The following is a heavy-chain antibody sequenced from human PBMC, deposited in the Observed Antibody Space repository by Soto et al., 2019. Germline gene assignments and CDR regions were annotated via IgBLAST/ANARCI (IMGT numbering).Heavy chain of an antibody. CDR1: GGTFSSYA. D-gene: IGHD3-3*01. V-gene: IGHV1-24*01. CDR3: ATNPLTISMLGYYYGMDV. J-gene: IGHJ6*02. CDR2: FDPEDGET. Sequence: ASVKVSCKASGGTFSSYAISWVRQAPGKGLEWMGGFDPEDGETIYAQKFQGRVTMTEDTSTDTAYMELSSLRSEDTAVYYCATNPLTISMLGYYYGMDVWGQGTTVTVSS.